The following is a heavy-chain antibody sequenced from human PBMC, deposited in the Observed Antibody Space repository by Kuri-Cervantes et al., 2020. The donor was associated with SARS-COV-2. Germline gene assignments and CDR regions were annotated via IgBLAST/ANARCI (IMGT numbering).Heavy chain of an antibody. CDR2: ISDSRTNTM. J-gene: IGHJ5*02. V-gene: IGHV3-11*06. D-gene: IGHD2-2*01. CDR1: GFTFSDYY. CDR3: ARDRFRVPAAMTTVFWFDP. Sequence: GGSLRLSCAASGFTFSDYYMSWIRQAPGKGLEWISYISDSRTNTMYADSVHADSVKGRFTISRDNAKNSLYLQMNSLRDEDTAVYYCARDRFRVPAAMTTVFWFDPWGQGTLVTVSS.